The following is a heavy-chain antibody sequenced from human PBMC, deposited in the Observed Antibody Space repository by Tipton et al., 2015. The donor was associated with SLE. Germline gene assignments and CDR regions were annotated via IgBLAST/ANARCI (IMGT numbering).Heavy chain of an antibody. CDR1: GGTFNSFG. CDR3: ARRTTVTSFYYGLDV. V-gene: IGHV1-69*04. D-gene: IGHD4-17*01. J-gene: IGHJ6*02. CDR2: IIPVISIT. Sequence: QSGPEVKKTGSSVKVSCKTSGGTFNSFGISWVRQAPGQGLEWMGTIIPVISITTYAQKFQGRVTITTDESTSTAYMELSSLRSDDTAVYYCARRTTVTSFYYGLDVWGQGTTVTVSS.